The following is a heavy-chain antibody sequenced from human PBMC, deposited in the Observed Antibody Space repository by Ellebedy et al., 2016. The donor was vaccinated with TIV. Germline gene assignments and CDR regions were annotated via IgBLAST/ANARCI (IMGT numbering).Heavy chain of an antibody. J-gene: IGHJ4*02. CDR3: ARVYSYGLDF. CDR1: GYSFTSYW. Sequence: GGSLRLXXKGSGYSFTSYWIAWVRQMPGKGLEWMGSIYPDDFETKYGPSFQGQVTISADKSVTTAYLQLSNLTASDTAMYYCARVYSYGLDFWGPGTMVTVSP. D-gene: IGHD5-18*01. V-gene: IGHV5-51*01. CDR2: IYPDDFET.